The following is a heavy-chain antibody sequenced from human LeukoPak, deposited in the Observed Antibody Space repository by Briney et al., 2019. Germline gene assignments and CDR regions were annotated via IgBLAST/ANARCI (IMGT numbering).Heavy chain of an antibody. CDR3: AKDRFVGDYYFDY. D-gene: IGHD3-16*01. Sequence: GRSLRLSCAASGFTFSSYGMHWVRQAPGKGLEWVAVISYDGSNKYYADSVKGRFTISRDNSKNTLYLQMNSLRAEDTAVYYCAKDRFVGDYYFDYWGQGTLVTVSS. V-gene: IGHV3-30*18. CDR2: ISYDGSNK. J-gene: IGHJ4*02. CDR1: GFTFSSYG.